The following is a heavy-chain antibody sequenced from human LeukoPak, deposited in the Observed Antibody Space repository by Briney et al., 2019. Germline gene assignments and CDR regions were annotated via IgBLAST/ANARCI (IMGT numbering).Heavy chain of an antibody. CDR1: GFTFNSYS. CDR2: MSSSGSYI. D-gene: IGHD1-26*01. CDR3: ARDWGVPRATTDY. V-gene: IGHV3-21*01. Sequence: GGSLRLSCAPSGFTFNSYSMNWVRQAPGKGLGWVSPMSSSGSYIYYADSVKRRFTISRDNAKNSLYLQMNSLRAEDTAVYYCARDWGVPRATTDYWGQGTLVTVSS. J-gene: IGHJ4*02.